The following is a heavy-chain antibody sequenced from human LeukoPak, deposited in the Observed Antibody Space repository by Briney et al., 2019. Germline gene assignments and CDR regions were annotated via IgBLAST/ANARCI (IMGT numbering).Heavy chain of an antibody. CDR1: GFTFSSYV. Sequence: GGSLRLSCATSGFTFSSYVMSWVRQAPGKGLEWVSSISASDVSTYYADSVKGRFTISRDNSKNTLYLQMNSLRAEDTALYYCAKDTWQFAPDYYYYMDVWGKGTTVTVSS. V-gene: IGHV3-23*01. CDR3: AKDTWQFAPDYYYYMDV. J-gene: IGHJ6*03. CDR2: ISASDVST. D-gene: IGHD2-21*01.